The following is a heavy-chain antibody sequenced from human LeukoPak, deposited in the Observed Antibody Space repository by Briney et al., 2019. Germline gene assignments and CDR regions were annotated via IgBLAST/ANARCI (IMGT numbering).Heavy chain of an antibody. CDR1: GFTFSHYG. J-gene: IGHJ6*03. V-gene: IGHV3-30*02. Sequence: GGSLRLSCAASGFTFSHYGIHWVRQAPGKGLEWVAFIRHDENNKHYADSVKGRLTISRDKSSNTLFLQMNSLRVEDTAVYYCAKAPYDFSNYYYYMDVWGNGTTVTVSS. CDR3: AKAPYDFSNYYYYMDV. D-gene: IGHD3/OR15-3a*01. CDR2: IRHDENNK.